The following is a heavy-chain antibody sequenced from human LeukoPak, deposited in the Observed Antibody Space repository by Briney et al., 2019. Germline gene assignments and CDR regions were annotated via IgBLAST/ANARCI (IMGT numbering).Heavy chain of an antibody. V-gene: IGHV3-21*01. Sequence: GRSLRLSCAASGFTFSSYSMNWVRQAPGKGLEWVSSISSSSSYIYYADSVKGRFTISRDNAKNSLYLQMNSLRAEDTAVYYCATHHKYSTPGWGQGTLVTVSS. CDR1: GFTFSSYS. CDR3: ATHHKYSTPG. D-gene: IGHD6-6*01. CDR2: ISSSSSYI. J-gene: IGHJ4*02.